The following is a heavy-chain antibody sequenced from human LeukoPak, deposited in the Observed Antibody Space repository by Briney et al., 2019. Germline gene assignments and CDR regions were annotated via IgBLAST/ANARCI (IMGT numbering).Heavy chain of an antibody. CDR3: AKGSGHGGNSGDFDY. CDR2: ISGSGGST. CDR1: GFTFSSYA. D-gene: IGHD4-23*01. Sequence: GGSLRLSCAASGFTFSSYAMSWVRQAPGKGLEWVSAISGSGGSTYYADSVKGRFTISRDNSKNTLYLQMNSLRAEDTAVYYCAKGSGHGGNSGDFDYWGQGTLVTVSS. J-gene: IGHJ4*02. V-gene: IGHV3-23*01.